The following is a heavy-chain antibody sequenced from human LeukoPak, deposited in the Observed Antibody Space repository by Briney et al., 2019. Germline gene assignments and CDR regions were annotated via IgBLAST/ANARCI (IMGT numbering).Heavy chain of an antibody. V-gene: IGHV1-69*13. CDR1: GGTFSSYA. J-gene: IGHJ6*03. CDR3: ARAHKDSGSYDYEYYMDV. Sequence: SVKVSCKASGGTFSSYAISWVRQAPGQGLEWMGGIIPIFGTANYAQKFQGRVTITADEATSTAYMELSSLRSEDTAVYYCARAHKDSGSYDYEYYMDVWGKGTTVTISS. D-gene: IGHD1-26*01. CDR2: IIPIFGTA.